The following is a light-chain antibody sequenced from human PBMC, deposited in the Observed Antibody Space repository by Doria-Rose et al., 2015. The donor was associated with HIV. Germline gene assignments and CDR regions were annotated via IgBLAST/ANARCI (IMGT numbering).Light chain of an antibody. CDR2: EVT. CDR1: SSDVGGHSL. CDR3: CSYAAISSLM. J-gene: IGLJ3*02. V-gene: IGLV2-23*02. Sequence: QAVVTQPASVSGSPGQSITISCTGTSSDVGGHSLVSWYQQHSGKAPKLMIYEVTKRPSGISDRFSGSKSGNTASLTISGLQAEDEATYYCCSYAAISSLMFGGGTKLTVL.